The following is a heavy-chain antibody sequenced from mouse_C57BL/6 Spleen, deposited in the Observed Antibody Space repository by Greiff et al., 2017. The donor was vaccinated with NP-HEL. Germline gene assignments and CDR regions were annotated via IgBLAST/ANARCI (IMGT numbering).Heavy chain of an antibody. D-gene: IGHD2-4*01. CDR2: IDPENGDT. CDR1: GFNIKDDY. V-gene: IGHV14-4*01. Sequence: EVQLQESGAELVRPGASVKLSCTASGFNIKDDYMHWVKQRPEQGLEWIGWIDPENGDTEYASKFQGKATITADTSSNTAYLQLSSLTSEDTAVYYCTTLIKGFHYYAMDYWGQGTSVTVSS. CDR3: TTLIKGFHYYAMDY. J-gene: IGHJ4*01.